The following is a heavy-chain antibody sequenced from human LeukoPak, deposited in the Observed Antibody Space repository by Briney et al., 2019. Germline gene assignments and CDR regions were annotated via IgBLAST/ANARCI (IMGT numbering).Heavy chain of an antibody. J-gene: IGHJ6*03. V-gene: IGHV3-7*01. CDR1: GFTFSNYW. Sequence: GGSLRLSCAASGFTFSNYWMSWVRQAPGKGLEWVANIKQDGSEKYYVDSVKGRFTISRDNAKNSLYLQMNSLRAEDTAVYYCARVDWGLKSGIYYYYMGVWGKGTTVTVSS. CDR2: IKQDGSEK. D-gene: IGHD7-27*01. CDR3: ARVDWGLKSGIYYYYMGV.